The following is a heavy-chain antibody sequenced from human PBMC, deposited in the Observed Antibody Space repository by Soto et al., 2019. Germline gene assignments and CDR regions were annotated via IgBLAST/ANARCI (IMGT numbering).Heavy chain of an antibody. CDR2: IYYSGST. V-gene: IGHV4-61*01. Sequence: QVQLQESGPGLVKPSETLSLTCTVSGGSVSSGSYYWSWIRQPPGKGLEWIGYIYYSGSTNYNPSLKSRVTIPVDTSKNEFSLKLSSATAADTAVYYCARGIEGWYQGRYYSGMDVWGQGTTVTVSS. D-gene: IGHD6-19*01. J-gene: IGHJ6*02. CDR1: GGSVSSGSYY. CDR3: ARGIEGWYQGRYYSGMDV.